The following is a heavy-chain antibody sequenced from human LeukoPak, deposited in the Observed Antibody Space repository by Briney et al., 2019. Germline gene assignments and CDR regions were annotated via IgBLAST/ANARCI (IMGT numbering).Heavy chain of an antibody. Sequence: GGSLRLSCAASGFTFSTYSMNWVRQAPGKGLEWVSCISSSSSYIYYADSVRGRFTISRDNAKNSLYLQMNSLRAEDTAVYYCAARGEAVADDAFDIWGQGTMVTVSS. J-gene: IGHJ3*02. D-gene: IGHD6-19*01. V-gene: IGHV3-21*01. CDR2: ISSSSSYI. CDR3: AARGEAVADDAFDI. CDR1: GFTFSTYS.